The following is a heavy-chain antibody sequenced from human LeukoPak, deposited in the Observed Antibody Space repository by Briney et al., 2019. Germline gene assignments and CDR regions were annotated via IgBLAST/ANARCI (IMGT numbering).Heavy chain of an antibody. Sequence: SETLSLTCTVSGGSISSSSYYWGWIRQPPGKGLEWIGSIYYSGSTNYNPSLKSRVTISVDTSKNQFSLKLSSVTAADTAVYYCARHGHPADYYDFWSGPGDAFDIWGQGTMVTVSS. V-gene: IGHV4-39*01. CDR2: IYYSGST. J-gene: IGHJ3*02. CDR3: ARHGHPADYYDFWSGPGDAFDI. D-gene: IGHD3-3*01. CDR1: GGSISSSSYY.